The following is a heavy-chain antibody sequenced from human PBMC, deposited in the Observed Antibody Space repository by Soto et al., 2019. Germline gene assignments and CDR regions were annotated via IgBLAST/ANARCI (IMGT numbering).Heavy chain of an antibody. Sequence: PGGSLRLSCAASGFTFSSYAMHWVRQAPGKGLEWVAVISYDGSNKYYADSVKGRFTISRDNSKNTLYLQMNSLRAEDTAVYYCAREDDFWRGGYGMDVWGQGTTVTVSS. D-gene: IGHD3-3*01. J-gene: IGHJ6*02. CDR1: GFTFSSYA. CDR3: AREDDFWRGGYGMDV. CDR2: ISYDGSNK. V-gene: IGHV3-30-3*01.